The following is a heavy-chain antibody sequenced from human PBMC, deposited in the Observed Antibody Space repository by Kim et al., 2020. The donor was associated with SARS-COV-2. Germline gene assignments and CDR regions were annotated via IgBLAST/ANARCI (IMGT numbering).Heavy chain of an antibody. D-gene: IGHD3-16*02. CDR3: ATVRGGSPYVWGSYRYYYYGMDV. CDR1: GGSVSSGSYY. J-gene: IGHJ6*02. Sequence: SETLSLTCTVSGGSVSSGSYYWSWIRQPPGKGLEWIGYIYYSGSTNYNPSLKSRVTISVDTSKNQFSLKLSSVTAADTAVYYCATVRGGSPYVWGSYRYYYYGMDVWGQGTTVTVSS. CDR2: IYYSGST. V-gene: IGHV4-61*01.